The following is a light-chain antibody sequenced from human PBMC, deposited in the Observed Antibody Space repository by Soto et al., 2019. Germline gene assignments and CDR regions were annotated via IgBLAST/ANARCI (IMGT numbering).Light chain of an antibody. Sequence: ILMTQSPCSLSSSLGERATLSCRASQSVSSYLAWYQQKPGQAPRLLIYDASNMSTGIPSRFSGSGSGTDVTLTISSRVQEDFAVNYYRQRSNRTSITFGRGTRLEIK. J-gene: IGKJ5*01. CDR1: QSVSSY. CDR3: RQRSNRTSIT. CDR2: DAS. V-gene: IGKV3-11*01.